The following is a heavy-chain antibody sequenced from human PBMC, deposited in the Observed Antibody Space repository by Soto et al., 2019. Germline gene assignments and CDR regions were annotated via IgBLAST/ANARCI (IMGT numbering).Heavy chain of an antibody. CDR2: LSWDGGTT. D-gene: IGHD2-15*01. J-gene: IGHJ4*02. Sequence: EVLLAESGGVVVQPGGSLRLSCVISGFTFDEHTMHWVRQAPGKGLELISLLSWDGGTTYYAASVTGRCNISCDIVKNSLLLQMASLRADVRALYYCPTVKTKLRTSGGVDFDSWGQGTLVTVAS. CDR3: PTVKTKLRTSGGVDFDS. CDR1: GFTFDEHT. V-gene: IGHV3-43*01.